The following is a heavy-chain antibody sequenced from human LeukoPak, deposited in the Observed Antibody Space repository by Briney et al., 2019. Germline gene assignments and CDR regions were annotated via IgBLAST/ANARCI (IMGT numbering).Heavy chain of an antibody. CDR1: GHTLSELS. V-gene: IGHV1-24*01. Sequence: ASVKVSCKVSGHTLSELSMHWVRQAPGKGLEWMGGFDPGEGKLIFAQQFQGRVSMTEDTSTDTAYMELSSLRSEDTAVYYCATGDEWQLLDYWGQGTLVTVSS. J-gene: IGHJ4*02. CDR2: FDPGEGKL. D-gene: IGHD3-10*01. CDR3: ATGDEWQLLDY.